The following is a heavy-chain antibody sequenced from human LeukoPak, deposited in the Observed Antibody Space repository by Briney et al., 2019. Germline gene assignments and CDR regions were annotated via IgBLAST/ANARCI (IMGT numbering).Heavy chain of an antibody. J-gene: IGHJ4*02. D-gene: IGHD3-9*01. CDR2: ITGGGSGI. V-gene: IGHV3-23*01. Sequence: GSSLRLSCAASGFTFSNYAMSWVRQAPGKGLEWVSAITGGGSGIYYADSMKSRFTISRDNSKNTLYLQINSLRAEDTAVYYCAKWGDYDVLTGYYVSDYWGQGTLVTVSS. CDR3: AKWGDYDVLTGYYVSDY. CDR1: GFTFSNYA.